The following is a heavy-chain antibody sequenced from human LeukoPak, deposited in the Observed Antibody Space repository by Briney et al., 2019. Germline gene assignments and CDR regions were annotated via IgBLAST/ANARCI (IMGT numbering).Heavy chain of an antibody. D-gene: IGHD3-10*01. CDR3: AKGRIGRGPGWFDP. J-gene: IGHJ5*02. CDR2: IRFDGSNQ. Sequence: GGSLRLSCAASGSIFSNYGMHWVRQAPGKGLEWVSFIRFDGSNQYYADSVKGRFSISRDKSKNTLYLQMNSLRVEDMAVYYCAKGRIGRGPGWFDPWGQGTLVTVSS. V-gene: IGHV3-30*02. CDR1: GSIFSNYG.